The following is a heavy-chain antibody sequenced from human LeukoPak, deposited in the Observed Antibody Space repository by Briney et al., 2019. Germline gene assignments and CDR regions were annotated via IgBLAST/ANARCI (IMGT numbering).Heavy chain of an antibody. Sequence: PGGSLRLSCAASGFTFSSYAMSWVRQAPGKGLEWVSGISGRGGSTYFADSVKGRFTISRDNSKNTLYLQMNSLRAEDTAVYYCAKDGKLQYFDWSDYWGQGTLVTVSS. D-gene: IGHD3-9*01. CDR1: GFTFSSYA. CDR2: ISGRGGST. V-gene: IGHV3-23*01. J-gene: IGHJ4*02. CDR3: AKDGKLQYFDWSDY.